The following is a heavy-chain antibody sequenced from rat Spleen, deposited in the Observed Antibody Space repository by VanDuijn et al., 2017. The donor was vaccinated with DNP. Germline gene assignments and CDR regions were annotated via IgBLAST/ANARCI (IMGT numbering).Heavy chain of an antibody. J-gene: IGHJ4*01. D-gene: IGHD1-12*03. V-gene: IGHV5-19*01. CDR2: ISPSGGST. CDR3: AREGDYYNGYGDALDA. CDR1: GLILSNYG. Sequence: EGQLVESGGGSVQPGRSLNISCVASGLILSNYGIHWIRQVPTKGLEWVASISPSGGSTYYRDSVKGRFTISRDDAKDTLYLQMNSLRSEDTATYYCAREGDYYNGYGDALDAWGQGTSVTVSS.